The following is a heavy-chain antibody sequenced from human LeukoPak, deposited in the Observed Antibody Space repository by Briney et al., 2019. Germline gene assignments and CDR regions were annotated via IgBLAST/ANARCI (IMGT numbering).Heavy chain of an antibody. CDR3: TRDTYSSSP. D-gene: IGHD6-6*01. CDR1: GFTFGDYA. Sequence: SLRLSCTASGFTFGDYAMSWVRQAPGKGLEWVGFIRSKAYGGTTEYAASVKGRFTISRDDSKSIAYLQMNSLKTEDTAVYYCTRDTYSSSPWGQGTLVTVSS. CDR2: IRSKAYGGTT. J-gene: IGHJ5*02. V-gene: IGHV3-49*04.